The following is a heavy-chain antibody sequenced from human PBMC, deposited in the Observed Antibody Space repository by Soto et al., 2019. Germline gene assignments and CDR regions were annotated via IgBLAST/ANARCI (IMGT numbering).Heavy chain of an antibody. V-gene: IGHV4-30-2*01. J-gene: IGHJ4*02. CDR1: GGSISSGGYS. CDR2: IYHSGST. D-gene: IGHD3-3*01. Sequence: SETLSLTCAVSGGSISSGGYSWSWIRQPPGKGLEWIGYIYHSGSTYYNPSLKSRVTISVDTSKNQFSLKLSSVTAADTAVYYCARGRIITIFGVVILFDYWGQGTLVTVSS. CDR3: ARGRIITIFGVVILFDY.